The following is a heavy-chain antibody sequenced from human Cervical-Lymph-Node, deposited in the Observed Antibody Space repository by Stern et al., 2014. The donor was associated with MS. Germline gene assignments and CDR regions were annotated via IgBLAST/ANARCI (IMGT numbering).Heavy chain of an antibody. CDR2: IKQDGNEK. Sequence: VQLGQSGGGLVQPGGSLRLSCAASGFTFGSYWMSWVRQAPGKGLEWVANIKQDGNEKNYVDSVKGQFTISRDNAKNSLYLQMSKLRAEDTAVYYCARVAAAAPFDYWGQGTLVPVSS. J-gene: IGHJ4*02. CDR1: GFTFGSYW. V-gene: IGHV3-7*03. CDR3: ARVAAAAPFDY. D-gene: IGHD6-13*01.